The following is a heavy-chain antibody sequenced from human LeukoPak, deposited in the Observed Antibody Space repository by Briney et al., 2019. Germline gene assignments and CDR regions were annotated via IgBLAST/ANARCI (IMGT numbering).Heavy chain of an antibody. J-gene: IGHJ4*02. Sequence: PSETLSLTCTVSGYSISSGYYRGWIRQPPGKGLEWIGSIYHSGSTYYNPSLKSRVTISVDTSKNQFSLKLSSVTAADTAVYYCARASETYYYDSSGYYAFDYWGQGTLVTVSS. CDR2: IYHSGST. D-gene: IGHD3-22*01. CDR3: ARASETYYYDSSGYYAFDY. CDR1: GYSISSGYY. V-gene: IGHV4-38-2*02.